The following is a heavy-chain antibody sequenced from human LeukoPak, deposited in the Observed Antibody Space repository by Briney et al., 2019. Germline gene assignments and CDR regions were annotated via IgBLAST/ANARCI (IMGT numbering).Heavy chain of an antibody. CDR1: GYSFTTYW. V-gene: IGHV5-51*01. J-gene: IGHJ4*02. Sequence: GESLQISCKGSGYSFTTYWIGWVRQMPGKGLEWMGHIFPGDSDTRYSPSFQGQVTISADKSISTAYLQWSSLKASDTAIYYCARRGGSYEYFDSWGQGTLVTVSS. D-gene: IGHD3-16*01. CDR2: IFPGDSDT. CDR3: ARRGGSYEYFDS.